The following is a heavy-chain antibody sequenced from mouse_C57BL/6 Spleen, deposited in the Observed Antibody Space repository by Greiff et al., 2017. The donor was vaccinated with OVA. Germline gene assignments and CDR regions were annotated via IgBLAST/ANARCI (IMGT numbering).Heavy chain of an antibody. CDR3: AILGDDYDSGSYPMDY. V-gene: IGHV1-74*01. J-gene: IGHJ4*01. CDR2: IHPSDSDT. CDR1: GYTFTSYW. D-gene: IGHD1-1*01. Sequence: QVQLQQPGAELVKPGASVKVSCKASGYTFTSYWMHWVKQRPGQGLEWIGRIHPSDSDTNYNQKFKGKATLTVDKSSSTAYMQLSSLTSEDSALYYCAILGDDYDSGSYPMDYWAEGTSATVSS.